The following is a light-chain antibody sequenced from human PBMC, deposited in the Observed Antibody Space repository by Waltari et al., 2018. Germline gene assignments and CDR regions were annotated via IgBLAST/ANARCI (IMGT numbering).Light chain of an antibody. CDR3: QQSYTTPYT. J-gene: IGKJ2*01. CDR1: QSITSY. CDR2: VVS. V-gene: IGKV1-39*01. Sequence: DIQMTQSPSSLSASVGDRVTISCRASQSITSYLNWYQQKPGKVPKLLIYVVSSLQSGVPSRFSGSGSGTDFTLTISSLQPEDFATYYCQQSYTTPYTFGQGTKLEIK.